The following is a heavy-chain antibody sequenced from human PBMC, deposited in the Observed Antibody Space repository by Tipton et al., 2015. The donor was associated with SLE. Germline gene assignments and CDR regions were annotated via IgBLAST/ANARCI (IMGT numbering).Heavy chain of an antibody. J-gene: IGHJ4*02. CDR1: GFTFSSYW. V-gene: IGHV3-7*01. CDR3: AREVPGGANYFDY. Sequence: LSLTCAASGFTFSSYWMSWARQAPGKGLEWVANIKQDGSNKYYVDSVKGRFTISRDNAKNSLYLQMNSLRGGDTAVYYCAREVPGGANYFDYWGQGALVTVSS. D-gene: IGHD3-10*01. CDR2: IKQDGSNK.